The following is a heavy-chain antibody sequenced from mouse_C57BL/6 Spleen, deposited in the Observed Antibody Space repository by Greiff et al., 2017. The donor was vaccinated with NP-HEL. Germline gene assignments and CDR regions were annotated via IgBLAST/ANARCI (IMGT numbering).Heavy chain of an antibody. V-gene: IGHV3-6*01. Sequence: EVQLQQSGPGLVKPSQSLSLTCSVTGYSITSGYYWNWIRQFPGNKLEWMGYISYDGSNNYNPSLKNRISITRDTSKNQFFLKLNSVTTEDTATYYCAREGYYSNYGYWGQGTTLTVSS. J-gene: IGHJ2*01. D-gene: IGHD2-5*01. CDR3: AREGYYSNYGY. CDR2: ISYDGSN. CDR1: GYSITSGYY.